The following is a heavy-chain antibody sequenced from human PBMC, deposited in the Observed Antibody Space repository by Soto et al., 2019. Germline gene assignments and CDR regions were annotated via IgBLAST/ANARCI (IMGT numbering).Heavy chain of an antibody. CDR3: AKSIGYCSGGSCSLQWFDP. J-gene: IGHJ5*02. Sequence: PSETLSLTCTFSGGSISSYYWSWIRQPPGKGLEWIGYIYYSGSTNYNPSLKSRVTISVDTSKNQFSLKLSSVTAADTAVYYCAKSIGYCSGGSCSLQWFDPWGQGTLVTVSS. V-gene: IGHV4-59*01. D-gene: IGHD2-15*01. CDR1: GGSISSYY. CDR2: IYYSGST.